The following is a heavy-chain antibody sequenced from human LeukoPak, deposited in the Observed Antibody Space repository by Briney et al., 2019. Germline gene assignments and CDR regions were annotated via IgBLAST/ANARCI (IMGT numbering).Heavy chain of an antibody. CDR3: ARDIRGYSYGYRTAYYYYMDV. Sequence: SETLSLNCAVYGGSFSGYYWSWIRQPPGKGLEWIGEINHSGSTNYNPSLKSRVTISVDTSKNQFSLKLSSVTAADTAVYYCARDIRGYSYGYRTAYYYYMDVWGKGTTVTVSS. D-gene: IGHD5-18*01. J-gene: IGHJ6*03. V-gene: IGHV4-34*01. CDR1: GGSFSGYY. CDR2: INHSGST.